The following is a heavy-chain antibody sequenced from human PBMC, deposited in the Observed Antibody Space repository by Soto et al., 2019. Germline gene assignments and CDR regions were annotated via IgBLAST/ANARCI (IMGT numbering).Heavy chain of an antibody. CDR3: ATTAPRPAGYY. V-gene: IGHV3-48*02. J-gene: IGHJ4*02. CDR1: GFTFSSYS. D-gene: IGHD2-2*01. CDR2: ISSSTSTI. Sequence: EVQLVESGGGLVQPGGSLRLSCAASGFTFSSYSMNWVRQTPGKGLEWISYISSSTSTIYYADSVKGRFTISRDNAKNPLYLRMNSLRDEDTALYYCATTAPRPAGYYWGQGTLVTVSS.